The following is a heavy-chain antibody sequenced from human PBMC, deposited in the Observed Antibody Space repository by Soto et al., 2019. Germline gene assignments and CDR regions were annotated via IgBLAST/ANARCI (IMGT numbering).Heavy chain of an antibody. J-gene: IGHJ4*02. CDR3: VRHYCDGGNCYQFDH. Sequence: PSETLSLTCTVSGGSISSDYCSWIRQSPGKGLEWIGVISSRATTNYNPSLKSRAIVSIDTSKNQFSLKLSSVTAADTAVYYCVRHYCDGGNCYQFDHWGQGTPVTVSS. V-gene: IGHV4-59*08. CDR1: GGSISSDY. D-gene: IGHD2-15*01. CDR2: ISSRATT.